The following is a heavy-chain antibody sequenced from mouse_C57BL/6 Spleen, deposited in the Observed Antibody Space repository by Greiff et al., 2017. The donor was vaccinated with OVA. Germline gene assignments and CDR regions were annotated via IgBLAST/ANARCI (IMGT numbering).Heavy chain of an antibody. D-gene: IGHD1-1*01. CDR2: IDPSDSYT. Sequence: VQLQQSGAELVKPGASVKLSCKASGYTFTSYWMQWVKQRPGQGLEWIGEIDPSDSYTNYNPKFKGKATLTVDTSSSTAYMQLSSLTSEDSAVDYCARGGIIPSMDYWGQGTSVTVSS. CDR3: ARGGIIPSMDY. J-gene: IGHJ4*01. V-gene: IGHV1-50*01. CDR1: GYTFTSYW.